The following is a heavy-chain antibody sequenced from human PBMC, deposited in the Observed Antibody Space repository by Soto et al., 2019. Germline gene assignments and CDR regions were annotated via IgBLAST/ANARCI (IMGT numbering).Heavy chain of an antibody. J-gene: IGHJ6*03. D-gene: IGHD1-20*01. CDR1: GGSISSSSYY. CDR2: IYYSGST. Sequence: SETLSLTCTVSGGSISSSSYYWGWIRQPPGKGLEWIGYIYYSGSTNYNPSLKSRVTISVDTSKNQFSLKLSSVTAADTAVYYCARHGGRGITYSFSYVDVWGKGTTVTVSS. V-gene: IGHV4-61*05. CDR3: ARHGGRGITYSFSYVDV.